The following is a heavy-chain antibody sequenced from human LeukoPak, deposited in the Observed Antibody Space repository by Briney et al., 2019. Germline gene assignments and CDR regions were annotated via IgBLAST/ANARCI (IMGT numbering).Heavy chain of an antibody. CDR3: ARQSKKPGYSSSWYGYYYYMDV. Sequence: PSETLSLTCTVSGGSISSYYWGWIRQPPGKGLEWIGSIYYSGSTYYNPSLKSRVTISVDTSKNQFSLKLSSVTAADTAVYYCARQSKKPGYSSSWYGYYYYMDVWGKGTTVTISS. D-gene: IGHD6-13*01. CDR1: GGSISSYY. V-gene: IGHV4-39*01. J-gene: IGHJ6*03. CDR2: IYYSGST.